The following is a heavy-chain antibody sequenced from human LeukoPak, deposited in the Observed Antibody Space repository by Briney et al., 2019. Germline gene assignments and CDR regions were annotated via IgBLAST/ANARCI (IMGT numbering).Heavy chain of an antibody. CDR1: GGSINNYY. CDR2: IYYSGST. V-gene: IGHV4-59*01. Sequence: SETLSLTCTVSGGSINNYYWTWIRQPPGKGLEWIGHIYYSGSTDYNPSLKSRVTLSVDTSKNQFSLKLSSVTAADTAVYYCARGGYYDGSVFSPRHNWFDTWGQGTLVTVSS. J-gene: IGHJ5*02. CDR3: ARGGYYDGSVFSPRHNWFDT. D-gene: IGHD3-22*01.